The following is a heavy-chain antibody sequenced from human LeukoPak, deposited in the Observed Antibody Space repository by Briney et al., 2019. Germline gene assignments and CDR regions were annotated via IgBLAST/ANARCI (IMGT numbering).Heavy chain of an antibody. CDR3: ARDLNYGSGSYYDY. CDR2: IYYSGST. J-gene: IGHJ4*02. CDR1: GGSISSGDYY. D-gene: IGHD3-10*01. V-gene: IGHV4-30-4*01. Sequence: SQTLSLTCTVSGGSISSGDYYWSWIRQPPGKGLEWIGYIYYSGSTYYNPSLKSRVTISVDPSKNQFSLKLSSVTAADTAVYYCARDLNYGSGSYYDYWGQGTLVTVSS.